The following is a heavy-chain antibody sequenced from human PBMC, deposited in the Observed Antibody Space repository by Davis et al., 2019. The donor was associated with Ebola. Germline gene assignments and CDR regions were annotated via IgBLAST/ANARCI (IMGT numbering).Heavy chain of an antibody. CDR2: ISSSSTNI. D-gene: IGHD3-9*01. Sequence: GESLKISCVASGFRFSTYTMHWVRQAPGKGLEWISYISSSSTNIFYADSVKGRFTVSRDNAKNSLFLQMNSLRGEDAAVYYCARGGRWYDIMTEASLMDVWGKGTTVAVSP. CDR1: GFRFSTYT. J-gene: IGHJ6*04. V-gene: IGHV3-48*01. CDR3: ARGGRWYDIMTEASLMDV.